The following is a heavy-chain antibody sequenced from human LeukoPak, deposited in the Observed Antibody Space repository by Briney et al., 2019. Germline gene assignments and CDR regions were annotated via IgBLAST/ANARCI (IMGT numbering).Heavy chain of an antibody. CDR1: GGSFSGYY. CDR3: ARAYSNYGGIIYYYYYYMDV. D-gene: IGHD4-11*01. Sequence: SETLSLTCAVYGGSFSGYYWSWIRQPPGKGLEWIGEINHSGSTNYNPSLKSRVTISVDTSKNQFSLKLSSVTAADTAVYYCARAYSNYGGIIYYYYYYMDVWGKGTTVTVSS. J-gene: IGHJ6*03. CDR2: INHSGST. V-gene: IGHV4-34*01.